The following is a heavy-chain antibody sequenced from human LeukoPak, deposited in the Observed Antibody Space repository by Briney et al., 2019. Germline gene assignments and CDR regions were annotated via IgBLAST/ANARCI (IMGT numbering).Heavy chain of an antibody. CDR3: AREGDHFGDH. CDR2: ISSSSYI. Sequence: GGSLRLSCAASGFTFTTHSMNWVRQAPGKGLEWVLYISSSSYIYYVDSVRGRFTISRDNANNSLYLQMNSLRAEDTAVYYCAREGDHFGDHWGQGTLVTVSS. V-gene: IGHV3-21*01. J-gene: IGHJ4*02. CDR1: GFTFTTHS. D-gene: IGHD2-21*02.